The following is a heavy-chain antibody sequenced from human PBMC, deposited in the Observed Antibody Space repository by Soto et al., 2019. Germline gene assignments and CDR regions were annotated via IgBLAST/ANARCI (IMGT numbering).Heavy chain of an antibody. CDR3: ARAAGSFDY. CDR2: INHSGST. CDR1: GESFSEYF. Sequence: PSETLSLTCAVYGESFSEYFWSWIRQPPGKGLEWIGEINHSGSTNHNPSLKSRVTISVDTSKNQFSLKVSSVTAADTAVYYCARAAGSFDYWGQGTLVTVSS. J-gene: IGHJ4*02. V-gene: IGHV4-34*01. D-gene: IGHD3-10*01.